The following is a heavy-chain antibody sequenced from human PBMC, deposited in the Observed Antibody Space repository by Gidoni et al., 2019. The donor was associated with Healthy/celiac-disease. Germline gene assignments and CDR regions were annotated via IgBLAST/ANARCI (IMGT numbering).Heavy chain of an antibody. V-gene: IGHV1-18*01. CDR2: ISAYNGNT. D-gene: IGHD1-1*01. J-gene: IGHJ4*02. CDR3: ARASAAQRVFDY. Sequence: WMGWISAYNGNTNYAQKLQGRVTMTTDTSTSTAYMELRSLRSDDTAVYYCARASAAQRVFDYWGQGTLVTVSS.